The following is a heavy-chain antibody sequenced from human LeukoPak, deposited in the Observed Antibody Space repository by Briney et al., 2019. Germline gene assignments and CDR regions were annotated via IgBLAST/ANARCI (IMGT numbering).Heavy chain of an antibody. V-gene: IGHV1-46*01. Sequence: GASVKVSCKASRYTFTSYYMHWVRQAPGQGLEWMGVINPSGGSTSYAQKFQGRVTMTRDTSTSTVYMELSSLRSEDTAVYYCARDAYYYDSSGYYSGWFDPWGQGTLVTVSS. D-gene: IGHD3-22*01. CDR2: INPSGGST. J-gene: IGHJ5*02. CDR3: ARDAYYYDSSGYYSGWFDP. CDR1: RYTFTSYY.